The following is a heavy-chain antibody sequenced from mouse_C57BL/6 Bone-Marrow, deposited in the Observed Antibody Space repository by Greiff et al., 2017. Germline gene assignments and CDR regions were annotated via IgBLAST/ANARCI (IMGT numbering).Heavy chain of an antibody. CDR1: GYTFTSYW. J-gene: IGHJ2*01. D-gene: IGHD1-2*01. V-gene: IGHV1-64*01. CDR3: ARDYYGLFDY. CDR2: IHPNSGST. Sequence: QVQLQQPGAELVKPGASVKLSCKASGYTFTSYWMHWVKQRPGQGLEWIGMIHPNSGSTNYNEKFKSKATLTVDKSSSTAYMQLSSLTSEDAAVYYCARDYYGLFDYWGQGTTLTVSS.